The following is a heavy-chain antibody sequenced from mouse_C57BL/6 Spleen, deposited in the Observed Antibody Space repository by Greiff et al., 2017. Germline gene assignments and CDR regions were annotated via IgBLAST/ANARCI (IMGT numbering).Heavy chain of an antibody. CDR3: ACDYDPLAY. CDR1: GYTFTSYW. J-gene: IGHJ3*01. CDR2: IDPNSGST. V-gene: IGHV1-64*01. Sequence: QVQLQQPGAELVKPGASVKLSCKASGYTFTSYWMHWVKQRPGQGLEWIGMIDPNSGSTNYNEKFKNKATLTGDKSSSTAYMQLSSLTSEDSAVYYCACDYDPLAYWGQGTLVTVSA. D-gene: IGHD2-4*01.